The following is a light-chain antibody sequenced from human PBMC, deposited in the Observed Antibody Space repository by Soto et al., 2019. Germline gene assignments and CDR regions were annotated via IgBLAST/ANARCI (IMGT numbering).Light chain of an antibody. V-gene: IGLV2-18*02. J-gene: IGLJ1*01. CDR2: DVS. CDR3: TSYATGSAYV. CDR1: SSDVGGYNR. Sequence: QSAVTQPPSVSGSPGQSVTISCTGTSSDVGGYNRVSWYQQPPGKAPKVLIYDVSNRPSGGSTRFSGSKSGNTASLTISGLQAEDEADYYCTSYATGSAYVFGPGTKLTVL.